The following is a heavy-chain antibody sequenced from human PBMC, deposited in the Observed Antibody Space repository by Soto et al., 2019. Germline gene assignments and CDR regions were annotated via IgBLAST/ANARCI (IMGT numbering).Heavy chain of an antibody. D-gene: IGHD2-2*02. Sequence: SETLSLTCAVYGGSFSGYYWSWIRQPPGKGLEWIGEINHSGSTNYNPSLKSRVTISVDTSKNQFSLKLSSVTAADTAVYYCARGWRYQLLYRSINRSKNRNSDYYYYGMDVWGQGTTVTVSS. V-gene: IGHV4-34*01. CDR2: INHSGST. J-gene: IGHJ6*02. CDR3: ARGWRYQLLYRSINRSKNRNSDYYYYGMDV. CDR1: GGSFSGYY.